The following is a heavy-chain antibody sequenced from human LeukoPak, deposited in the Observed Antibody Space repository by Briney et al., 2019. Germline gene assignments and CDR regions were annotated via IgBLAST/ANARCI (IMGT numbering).Heavy chain of an antibody. D-gene: IGHD6-19*01. Sequence: PSETLSLTCTVSGGSISSGGYYRSWIRQHPGKCLEWIGYIYYSGSTYYNPSLKSRVTISVDTSKNQFSLKLSSVTAADTAVYYCARGVMAGNIPHPVDYWGQGTLVTVSS. CDR3: ARGVMAGNIPHPVDY. CDR2: IYYSGST. CDR1: GGSISSGGYY. V-gene: IGHV4-31*03. J-gene: IGHJ4*02.